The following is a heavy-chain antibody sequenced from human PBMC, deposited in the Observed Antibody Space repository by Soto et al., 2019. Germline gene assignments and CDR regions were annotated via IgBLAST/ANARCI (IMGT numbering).Heavy chain of an antibody. CDR3: AAFPTHTSYFEY. CDR2: ISDDGRVT. J-gene: IGHJ4*02. D-gene: IGHD2-2*02. V-gene: IGHV3-23*01. Sequence: GGSLRLSCAASGFTFSSYAMTWVRQAPGKGLEWVSTISDDGRVTFYGDSVKGRFTVSRDNPKNTLSLQMNSLSAEDTAIYYCAAFPTHTSYFEYWGQGTLVTVSS. CDR1: GFTFSSYA.